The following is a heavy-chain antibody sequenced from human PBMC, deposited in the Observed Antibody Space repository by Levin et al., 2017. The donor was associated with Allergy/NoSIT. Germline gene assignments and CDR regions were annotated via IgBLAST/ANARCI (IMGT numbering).Heavy chain of an antibody. CDR1: GFAFSSYA. V-gene: IGHV3-30*18. Sequence: PGESLKISCAVSGFAFSSYAMHWVRQAPGKGLEWVADISDDGSKKYYADSVKGRFTISRDNFKNTLFLQMNSLRVEDTAVYYCAKVRRELVIATDAFDIWGPGTLVTVSS. J-gene: IGHJ3*02. CDR2: ISDDGSKK. CDR3: AKVRRELVIATDAFDI. D-gene: IGHD3-9*01.